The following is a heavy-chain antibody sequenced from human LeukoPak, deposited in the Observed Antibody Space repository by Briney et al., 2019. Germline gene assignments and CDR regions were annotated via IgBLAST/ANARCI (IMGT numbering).Heavy chain of an antibody. V-gene: IGHV3-30-3*01. CDR3: ARLYRGYGSGVIDP. Sequence: GGSLRLSCAASGFTFSSYAMHWVRQAPGKGLEWVAVISYDGSNKYYADSVKGRFTISRDNSKNTLYLQMNSLRAEDTAVYYCARLYRGYGSGVIDPWGQGTLVTVSS. CDR2: ISYDGSNK. J-gene: IGHJ5*02. CDR1: GFTFSSYA. D-gene: IGHD3-10*01.